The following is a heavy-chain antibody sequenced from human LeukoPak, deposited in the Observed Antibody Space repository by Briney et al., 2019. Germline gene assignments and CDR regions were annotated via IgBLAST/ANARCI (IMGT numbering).Heavy chain of an antibody. V-gene: IGHV3-49*03. CDR1: GFNFANEA. CDR3: SRAQSGSGLGY. CDR2: IRRKASGGAI. D-gene: IGHD1-26*01. J-gene: IGHJ4*02. Sequence: PGGSLRLSSTTSGFNFANEALSWFRQAPGKGLEWVGFIRRKASGGAIEYAASVKGRFTISRDDSNGIAYLQMNSLKTEDTAVYYCSRAQSGSGLGYWGQGTLVTVSS.